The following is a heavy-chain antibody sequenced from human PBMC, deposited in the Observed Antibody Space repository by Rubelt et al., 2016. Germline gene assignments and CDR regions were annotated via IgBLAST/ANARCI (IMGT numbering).Heavy chain of an antibody. V-gene: IGHV3-23*04. CDR2: ISGSGGSR. CDR3: AKDQLKSSAWYFDY. D-gene: IGHD6-19*01. J-gene: IGHJ4*02. CDR1: GFTFSSYA. Sequence: VQLVESGGGVVQPGRSLRLSCAASGFTFSSYAMSWVRQAPGKGLEWVSAISGSGGSRYYADSVKGRFTISRDNSKNTLYLQMNSLRAEDTAVYYCAKDQLKSSAWYFDYWGQGTLVTVSS.